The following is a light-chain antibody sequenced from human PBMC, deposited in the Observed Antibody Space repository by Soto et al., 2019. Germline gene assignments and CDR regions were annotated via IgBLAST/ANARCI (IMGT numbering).Light chain of an antibody. V-gene: IGKV3-15*01. J-gene: IGKJ2*01. CDR2: GAS. Sequence: EIVMTQSPATLSVSPGERATLSCRASRSVSSNLAWYQQKPGQAPRLLMYGASTRATGIPARFSGSGSGTEFTLTISSLQSEDFAVYYCLQYNNWPPRYTFGQGTKLEIK. CDR3: LQYNNWPPRYT. CDR1: RSVSSN.